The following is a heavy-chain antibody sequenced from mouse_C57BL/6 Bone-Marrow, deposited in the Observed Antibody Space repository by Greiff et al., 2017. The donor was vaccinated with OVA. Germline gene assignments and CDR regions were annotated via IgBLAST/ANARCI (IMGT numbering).Heavy chain of an antibody. J-gene: IGHJ3*01. CDR2: IWSGGST. D-gene: IGHD1-1*01. CDR1: GFSLTSYG. CDR3: ARKGLLIPFAY. Sequence: VMLVESGPGLVQPSQSLSITCTVSGFSLTSYGVHWVRQSPGKGLEWLGVIWSGGSTDYNAAFISRLSISKDNSKSQVFFKMNSLQADDAAIYYCARKGLLIPFAYWGQGTLVTVSA. V-gene: IGHV2-2*01.